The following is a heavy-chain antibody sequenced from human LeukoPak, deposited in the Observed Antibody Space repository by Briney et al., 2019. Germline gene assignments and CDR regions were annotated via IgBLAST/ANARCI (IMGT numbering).Heavy chain of an antibody. J-gene: IGHJ6*02. CDR3: ARRKDGVDV. Sequence: GESLKISCKGSGYSFTSYWIAWVRQMPGKGLEWMRIIYPGDSDTRYSPSFKGLLTISADKSISTAYLQWSSLKASDTATYYCARRKDGVDVWGQGTTVTVSS. CDR2: IYPGDSDT. CDR1: GYSFTSYW. V-gene: IGHV5-51*01.